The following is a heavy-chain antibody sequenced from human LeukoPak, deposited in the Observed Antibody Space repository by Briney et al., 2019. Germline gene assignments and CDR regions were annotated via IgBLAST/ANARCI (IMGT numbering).Heavy chain of an antibody. V-gene: IGHV1-69*13. Sequence: SVKVSCKASGGTFSSYAISWVRQAPGQGLEWMGGIIPIFGTANYAQKFQGRVTITADESTSTAYMELSSLRSEDTAVYYCARGGGYNSPQFDYWGQGTLVIVSS. D-gene: IGHD5-24*01. J-gene: IGHJ4*02. CDR2: IIPIFGTA. CDR3: ARGGGYNSPQFDY. CDR1: GGTFSSYA.